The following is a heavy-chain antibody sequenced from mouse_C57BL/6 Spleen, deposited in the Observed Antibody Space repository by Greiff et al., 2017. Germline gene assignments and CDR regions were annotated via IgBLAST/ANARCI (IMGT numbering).Heavy chain of an antibody. J-gene: IGHJ3*01. Sequence: QVQLQQPGAELVKPGASVKLSCTASGYTFTSSWMHWVTQRPGHGLEWIGLIPPNSGSTNYNEKFTSKATLTVDKASSTAYMQLRSLTSEDSAVYDCARNEGNYYGLAYWGQGTLGTVAA. V-gene: IGHV1-64*01. D-gene: IGHD1-1*01. CDR2: IPPNSGST. CDR1: GYTFTSSW. CDR3: ARNEGNYYGLAY.